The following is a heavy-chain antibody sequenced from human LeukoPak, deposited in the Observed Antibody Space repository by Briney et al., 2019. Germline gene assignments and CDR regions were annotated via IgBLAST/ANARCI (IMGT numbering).Heavy chain of an antibody. CDR2: ISYDGSNK. V-gene: IGHV3-30-3*01. J-gene: IGHJ4*02. D-gene: IGHD3-3*01. CDR1: GFTFSSYA. Sequence: GGSLRLSCAASGFTFSSYAMHWVRQAPGKGLEWVAVISYDGSNKYYADSVKGRFTISRDNSKNTLYLQMNSLRAEDTAVYYCARSGVLRFLEWLLSDLIEVNRFDYWGQGTLVTVSS. CDR3: ARSGVLRFLEWLLSDLIEVNRFDY.